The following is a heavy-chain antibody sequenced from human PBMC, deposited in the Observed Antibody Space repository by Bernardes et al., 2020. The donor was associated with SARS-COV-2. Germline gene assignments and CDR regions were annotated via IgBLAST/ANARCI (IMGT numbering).Heavy chain of an antibody. CDR2: INHSGST. D-gene: IGHD2-2*01. J-gene: IGHJ6*04. Sequence: ETLSLTCAVYGGSFSGYYWSWIRQPPGKGLEWIGEINHSGSTNYNPSLKSRVTISVDTSKNQFSLKLSSVTAADTAVYYCARMSAIGYCSSTSCRPGGVWGKGTTVTVSS. CDR1: GGSFSGYY. CDR3: ARMSAIGYCSSTSCRPGGV. V-gene: IGHV4-34*01.